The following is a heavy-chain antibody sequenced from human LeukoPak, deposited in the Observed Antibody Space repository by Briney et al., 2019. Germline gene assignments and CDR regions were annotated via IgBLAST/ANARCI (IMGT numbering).Heavy chain of an antibody. J-gene: IGHJ6*03. CDR3: AYSSSNYYYYMDV. D-gene: IGHD6-6*01. V-gene: IGHV3-43*01. CDR1: GFTFDDYT. CDR2: ISWDGGST. Sequence: SGGSLRLSCAASGFTFDDYTMHWVRQAPGKGLEWVSLISWDGGSTYYADSVMGRFTISRDNSKNSLYLQMNSLRTEDTALYYCAYSSSNYYYYMDVWGKGTTVTVSS.